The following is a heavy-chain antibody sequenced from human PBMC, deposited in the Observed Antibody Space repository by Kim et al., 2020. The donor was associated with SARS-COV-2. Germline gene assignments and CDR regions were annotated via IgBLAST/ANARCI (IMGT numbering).Heavy chain of an antibody. J-gene: IGHJ4*02. Sequence: PSLKSRVTISVDTSKNQFSLKLSSVTAADTAVYYCARGPGYSYGYASFDYWGQGTLVTVSS. V-gene: IGHV4-34*01. CDR3: ARGPGYSYGYASFDY. D-gene: IGHD5-18*01.